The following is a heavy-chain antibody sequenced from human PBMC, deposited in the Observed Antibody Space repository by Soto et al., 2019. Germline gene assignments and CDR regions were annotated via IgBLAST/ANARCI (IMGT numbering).Heavy chain of an antibody. CDR2: INNGGTT. CDR1: GFDASVNY. V-gene: IGHV3-66*01. Sequence: EVQLVESGGTLVQPGGSLKLSCAASGFDASVNYMTWVRQAPGKGLEWVSAINNGGTTFYADSVKGRFTISRDDSKNTLYLQMNRLRVEDTAMYYWVRENYYYGMDVWGQGTAVTVSS. CDR3: VRENYYYGMDV. J-gene: IGHJ6*02.